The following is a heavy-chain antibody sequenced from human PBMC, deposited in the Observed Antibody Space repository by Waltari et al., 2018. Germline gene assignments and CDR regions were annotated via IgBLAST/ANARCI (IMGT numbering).Heavy chain of an antibody. J-gene: IGHJ4*02. CDR3: ARGEGYYYGSVSYFDY. CDR2: IYHSGGT. V-gene: IGHV4-4*02. D-gene: IGHD3-10*01. CDR1: GGSISSSNW. Sequence: QVQLQESGPGLVKPSGTLSLTCAVSGGSISSSNWWSWVRQPPGKGLEWIGEIYHSGGTNCTPSLKSRVTISVDKSKNQFSLKLSSVTAADTAVYYCARGEGYYYGSVSYFDYWGQGTLVTVSS.